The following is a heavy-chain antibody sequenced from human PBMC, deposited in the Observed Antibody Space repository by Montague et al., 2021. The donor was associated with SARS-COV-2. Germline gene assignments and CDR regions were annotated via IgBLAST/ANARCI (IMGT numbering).Heavy chain of an antibody. CDR2: TYHTGST. CDR1: GGSISSGGYY. Sequence: TLSLTCTVSGGSISSGGYYWSWIRQHPEKGLEWIGYTYHTGSTHYNPSLKSRVTISKETSKNHLSLNLSSVTAADSAVYYCARDSGYYGSSGYSYDAFDIWGQGTKVTVSS. CDR3: ARDSGYYGSSGYSYDAFDI. J-gene: IGHJ3*02. D-gene: IGHD3-22*01. V-gene: IGHV4-31*03.